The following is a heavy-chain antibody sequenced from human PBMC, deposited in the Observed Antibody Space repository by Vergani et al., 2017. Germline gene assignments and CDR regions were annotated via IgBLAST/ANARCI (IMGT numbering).Heavy chain of an antibody. CDR3: ARAWQYSRSLSCIDY. Sequence: QVQLQESGPGLVKPSETLSLTCTVSGGSISSYYWSWIRQPPGKGLEWVGYIYYSGSTNYNPSLKRRVTISVETSKNQCSVKLSSVTAADTAVYYCARAWQYSRSLSCIDYWGQGSLVTVSS. D-gene: IGHD6-13*01. V-gene: IGHV4-59*01. J-gene: IGHJ4*02. CDR1: GGSISSYY. CDR2: IYYSGST.